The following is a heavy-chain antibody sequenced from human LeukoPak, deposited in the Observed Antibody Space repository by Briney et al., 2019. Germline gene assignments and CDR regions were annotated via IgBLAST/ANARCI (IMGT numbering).Heavy chain of an antibody. J-gene: IGHJ6*02. Sequence: VASVKVSCKASGYTFIKYGISWVRQAPGQGLEWMGWISAKNGNTNYAQKVQGRVTMTTGTSTSTVYLELRSLTSDDTAIYYCARDAIAGAGEMADAGEKAFYYYFHMDVWGQGTTVTVSS. CDR3: ARDAIAGAGEMADAGEKAFYYYFHMDV. D-gene: IGHD6-13*01. CDR2: ISAKNGNT. V-gene: IGHV1-18*01. CDR1: GYTFIKYG.